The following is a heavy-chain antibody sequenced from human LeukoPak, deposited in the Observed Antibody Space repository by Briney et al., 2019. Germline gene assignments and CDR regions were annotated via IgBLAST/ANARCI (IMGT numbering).Heavy chain of an antibody. CDR2: ISGSGGST. J-gene: IGHJ4*02. D-gene: IGHD4-11*01. CDR3: AKDRVSTVTPYYFDY. Sequence: GGSLRLSCAASGFTFSSYAMSWVRQAPGKRLEGVSAISGSGGSTYYADSVKGRFTISRDNSKNTLYLQMNSLRAEDTAVYYCAKDRVSTVTPYYFDYWGQGTLVTVSS. CDR1: GFTFSSYA. V-gene: IGHV3-23*01.